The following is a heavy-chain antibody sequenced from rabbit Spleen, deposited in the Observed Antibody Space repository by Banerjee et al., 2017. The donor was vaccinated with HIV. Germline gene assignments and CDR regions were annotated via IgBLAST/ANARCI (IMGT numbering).Heavy chain of an antibody. CDR1: GFDFSSDA. D-gene: IGHD1-1*01. Sequence: QQQLEESGGGQVKPGGTLTLSCKASGFDFSSDAMCWVRQAPGKGPEWIACIYNGDVTTYYANWVHGRFTISKASSTTVTLQMTSLTAADTATYFCARDLAAWNSGSYAFNLWGPGTLVTVS. J-gene: IGHJ4*01. CDR3: ARDLAAWNSGSYAFNL. V-gene: IGHV1S47*01. CDR2: IYNGDVTT.